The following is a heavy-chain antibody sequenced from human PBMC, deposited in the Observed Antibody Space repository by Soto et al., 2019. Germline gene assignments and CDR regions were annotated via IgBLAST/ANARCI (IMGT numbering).Heavy chain of an antibody. D-gene: IGHD5-12*01. V-gene: IGHV1-58*02. CDR2: IVVGSGNT. Sequence: ASVKVSCKASGFTFTSSAMQCVRQARGQRLEWIGWIVVGSGNTNYAQKFQERVSITRDMSTRTAYMELSSLRSEDTAVYYCAAGVTYDGNFDIWGQGTMVTVSS. J-gene: IGHJ3*02. CDR3: AAGVTYDGNFDI. CDR1: GFTFTSSA.